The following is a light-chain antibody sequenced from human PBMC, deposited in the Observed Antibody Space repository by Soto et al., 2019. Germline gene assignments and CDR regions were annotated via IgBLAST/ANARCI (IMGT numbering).Light chain of an antibody. CDR2: EGS. V-gene: IGLV2-23*01. CDR3: CSYAGSRTFM. J-gene: IGLJ3*02. CDR1: SSDVGAYNL. Sequence: QSALTQPASVSGSPEQSITISCTGTSSDVGAYNLVSWYQQHPGKPPRLIIYEGSKRPSGISHRFSGSKSDNTASLTISGLRAEDEAHYHCCSYAGSRTFMFGGGTKLTVL.